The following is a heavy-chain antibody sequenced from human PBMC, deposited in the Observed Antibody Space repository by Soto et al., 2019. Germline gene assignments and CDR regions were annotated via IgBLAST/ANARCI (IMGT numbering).Heavy chain of an antibody. CDR3: ARGDGRGSSGFYYYYGMDV. Sequence: QVQLVQSGAEVKKPGASVKVSCKASGFTFTNYFFHWVRQAPRQGLEWMGIISPYDGNTNYVQSFQGRVTMTSDTSTSTVYMELSSLRSEDTAVYYCARGDGRGSSGFYYYYGMDVWGHGTTVTVSS. CDR2: ISPYDGNT. J-gene: IGHJ6*02. V-gene: IGHV1-46*01. D-gene: IGHD6-25*01. CDR1: GFTFTNYF.